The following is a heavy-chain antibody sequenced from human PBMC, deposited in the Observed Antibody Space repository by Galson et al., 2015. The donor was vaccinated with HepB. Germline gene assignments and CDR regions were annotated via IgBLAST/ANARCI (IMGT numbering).Heavy chain of an antibody. J-gene: IGHJ3*02. CDR1: GFTFSSYG. D-gene: IGHD3-22*01. CDR2: IWYDGSNK. CDR3: ARERHPYYYDSSGTGAFDI. Sequence: SLRLSCAASGFTFSSYGMHWVRQAPGKGLEWVAVIWYDGSNKYYADSVKGRFTISRDNSKNTLYLQMNSLRAEDTAVYYCARERHPYYYDSSGTGAFDIWGQGTMVTVSS. V-gene: IGHV3-33*08.